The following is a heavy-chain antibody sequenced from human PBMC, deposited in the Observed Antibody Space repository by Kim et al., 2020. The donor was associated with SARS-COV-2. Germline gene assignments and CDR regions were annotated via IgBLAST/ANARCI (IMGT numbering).Heavy chain of an antibody. Sequence: GGSLRLSCAASGITLTGAWVNWVRQAPGKGLEWVGLIKVNSDGGTTDYPAPVKGRFTISIDDSKRMVYLQMNSLKSEDTAMYYCAVDSPQLGGGEFDYWGQGTLVTVSS. CDR1: GITLTGAW. J-gene: IGHJ4*02. CDR2: IKVNSDGGTT. CDR3: AVDSPQLGGGEFDY. V-gene: IGHV3-15*01. D-gene: IGHD1-1*01.